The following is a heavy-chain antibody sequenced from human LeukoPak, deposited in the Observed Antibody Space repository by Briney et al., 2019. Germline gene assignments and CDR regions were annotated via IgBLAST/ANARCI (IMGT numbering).Heavy chain of an antibody. Sequence: PVKGSWKASWGTFSSYAISWVRQAPGQRLEWMGGVIPIFCTANYAQKFQGRVTITTDESTSTAYMELSSLRSEDTAVYYCATWTPIVATHIYYYYYYMDVWGKGTTVTVSS. V-gene: IGHV1-69*05. CDR2: VIPIFCTA. CDR3: ATWTPIVATHIYYYYYYMDV. CDR1: WGTFSSYA. D-gene: IGHD5-12*01. J-gene: IGHJ6*03.